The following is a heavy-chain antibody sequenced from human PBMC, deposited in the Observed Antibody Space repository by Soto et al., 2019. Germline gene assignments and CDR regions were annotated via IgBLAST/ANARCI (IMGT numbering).Heavy chain of an antibody. V-gene: IGHV4-59*08. Sequence: SETLSLTCTVSGGSISSYYWSWIRQPPGKGLEWIGYIYYSGSTNYNPSLKSRVTISVDTSKNQFSLKLSSVPAEDRAVFYFAGGYYDILPGQSSWYFDLWGRGPLVTVPS. CDR1: GGSISSYY. J-gene: IGHJ2*01. D-gene: IGHD3-9*01. CDR3: AGGYYDILPGQSSWYFDL. CDR2: IYYSGST.